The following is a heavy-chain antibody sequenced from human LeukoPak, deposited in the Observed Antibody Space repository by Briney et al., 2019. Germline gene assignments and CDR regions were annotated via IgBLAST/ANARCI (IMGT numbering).Heavy chain of an antibody. V-gene: IGHV4-4*07. J-gene: IGHJ3*02. CDR2: IYTDGST. CDR3: ARLGSGDSGSYGVRGAFDI. D-gene: IGHD1-26*01. Sequence: SETLSLTCTVSGGSISSYYWSWIRQPAGKGLEWIGRIYTDGSTNYSPSLKSRVTISVDTSKNQFSLKLSSVTAADTAVYYCARLGSGDSGSYGVRGAFDIWGQGTMVTVSS. CDR1: GGSISSYY.